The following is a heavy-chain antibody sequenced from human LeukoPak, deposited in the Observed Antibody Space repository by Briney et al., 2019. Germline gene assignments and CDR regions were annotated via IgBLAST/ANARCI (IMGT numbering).Heavy chain of an antibody. CDR3: ARNMVRGSPVGIYWYFDL. V-gene: IGHV1-2*02. CDR1: GYTSTGSY. CDR2: INPNSGGT. D-gene: IGHD3-10*01. Sequence: ASVKVSCKASGYTSTGSYMHWVRQAPGQGLEWMGWINPNSGGTNYAQKFQGRVTMTRDTSITTAYMELSRLGSDDTAVYYCARNMVRGSPVGIYWYFDLWGRGTLVTVSS. J-gene: IGHJ2*01.